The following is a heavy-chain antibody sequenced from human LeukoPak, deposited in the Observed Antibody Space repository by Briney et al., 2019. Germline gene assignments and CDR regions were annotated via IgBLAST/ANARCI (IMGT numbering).Heavy chain of an antibody. CDR2: IKSDGGST. J-gene: IGHJ3*02. V-gene: IGHV3-74*01. CDR3: ARGGSPPEALGDTFDI. Sequence: PGGSLRLSCAASGFTFSSYWMHWVRQAPGKGLVWVSRIKSDGGSTAYADSVVGRFTISRDNAKNTLCLQMDSLGVEDTAVYYCARGGSPPEALGDTFDIWGQGTMVTVSS. CDR1: GFTFSSYW. D-gene: IGHD1-26*01.